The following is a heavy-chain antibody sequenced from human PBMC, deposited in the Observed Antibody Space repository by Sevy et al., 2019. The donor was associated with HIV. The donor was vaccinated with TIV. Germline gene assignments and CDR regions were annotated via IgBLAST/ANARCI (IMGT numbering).Heavy chain of an antibody. J-gene: IGHJ4*02. V-gene: IGHV4-59*01. CDR2: IYYSGST. Sequence: SETLSLTCTVSGAPISSYYWSWIRQPPGRGLEWIGYIYYSGSTNYNPSLKSRVTISVDTSKNQFSLKLSSVTAADTAVYYCARGQYSYGYWREFDYWGQRTLVTVSS. CDR1: GAPISSYY. CDR3: ARGQYSYGYWREFDY. D-gene: IGHD5-18*01.